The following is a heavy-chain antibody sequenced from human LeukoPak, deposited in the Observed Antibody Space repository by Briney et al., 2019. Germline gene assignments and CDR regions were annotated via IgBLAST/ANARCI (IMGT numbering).Heavy chain of an antibody. D-gene: IGHD1-14*01. CDR2: ITGSGTET. Sequence: GGSLRLSCAVSGLTFSSYAMSWVRQAPGKGLEWVSSITGSGTETNSADAVKGRFTISRDNSKNTLCLQMNTLRAEDTAVYYCAKGPHIRTMWLFDSWGQGSLVTVSS. J-gene: IGHJ4*02. V-gene: IGHV3-23*01. CDR3: AKGPHIRTMWLFDS. CDR1: GLTFSSYA.